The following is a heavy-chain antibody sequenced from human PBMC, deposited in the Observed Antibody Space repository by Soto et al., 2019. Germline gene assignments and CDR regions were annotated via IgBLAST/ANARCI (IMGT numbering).Heavy chain of an antibody. D-gene: IGHD6-13*01. CDR3: ARVKSPAGIGMDV. J-gene: IGHJ6*02. CDR2: INSDGSST. V-gene: IGHV3-74*01. Sequence: PGGSLRLSCAASGFTFSSYWMHWVRQAPGKGLVWVSRINSDGSSTSYADSVKGRFTISRDNAKNTLYLQMNSLRAEDTAAYYCARVKSPAGIGMDVWGQGTTVTVS. CDR1: GFTFSSYW.